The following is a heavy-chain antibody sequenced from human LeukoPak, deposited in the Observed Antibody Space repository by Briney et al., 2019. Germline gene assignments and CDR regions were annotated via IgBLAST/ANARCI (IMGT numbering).Heavy chain of an antibody. J-gene: IGHJ4*02. V-gene: IGHV1-69*05. CDR2: IIPIFGTA. Sequence: ASVKVSCKASGGTFSSYAISWVRQAPGQGLEWMGRIIPIFGTANHAQRFQGRVTITTDESTSTAYMELSSLRSEDTAVYYCARASAAGVPDWGQGTLVTVSS. CDR3: ARASAAGVPD. D-gene: IGHD6-19*01. CDR1: GGTFSSYA.